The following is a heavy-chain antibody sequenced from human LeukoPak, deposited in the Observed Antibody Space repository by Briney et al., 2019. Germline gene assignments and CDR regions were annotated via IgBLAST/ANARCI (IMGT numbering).Heavy chain of an antibody. D-gene: IGHD6-19*01. CDR1: GFTFSSYG. CDR3: AKDHRSYSSGWYPTGYFDY. CDR2: ISGSGGST. V-gene: IGHV3-23*01. J-gene: IGHJ4*02. Sequence: GGSLRLSCAASGFTFSSYGMSWVRQAPGKGLEWVSAISGSGGSTYYADSVKGRFTISRDNSKNTLYLQMNSLRAEDTAVYYCAKDHRSYSSGWYPTGYFDYWGQGTLVTVSS.